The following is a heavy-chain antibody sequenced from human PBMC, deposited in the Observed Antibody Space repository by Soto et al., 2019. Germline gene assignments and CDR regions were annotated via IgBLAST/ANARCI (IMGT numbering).Heavy chain of an antibody. Sequence: TLSLTYTVSGGSISGGGDCWICIRQHPGKGLEWIGYIYYSGSTYYNPSLKSRVTISVDTSKNQFSLKLSSVTAEDTAVYFCARDRAAGGNFDSWGLGTLVTVSS. D-gene: IGHD3-16*01. CDR3: ARDRAAGGNFDS. V-gene: IGHV4-31*03. CDR1: GGSISGGGDC. CDR2: IYYSGST. J-gene: IGHJ4*02.